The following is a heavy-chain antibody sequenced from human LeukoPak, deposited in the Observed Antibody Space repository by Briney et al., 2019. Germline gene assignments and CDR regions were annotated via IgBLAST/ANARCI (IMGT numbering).Heavy chain of an antibody. J-gene: IGHJ4*02. CDR1: GFTFSSYG. Sequence: GGSLRLSCAASGFTFSSYGMHWVRQAPGKGLEWVAVISYDGSNKYYADSVKGRFTISRGNAKNSLYLQMNSLRAEDTAVYYCATGPGWLVQNFDYWGQGTLVTVSS. D-gene: IGHD6-19*01. CDR2: ISYDGSNK. CDR3: ATGPGWLVQNFDY. V-gene: IGHV3-30*03.